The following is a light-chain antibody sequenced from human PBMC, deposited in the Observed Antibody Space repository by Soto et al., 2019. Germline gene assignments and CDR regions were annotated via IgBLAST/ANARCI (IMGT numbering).Light chain of an antibody. V-gene: IGLV2-14*01. J-gene: IGLJ1*01. Sequence: QSALTQPASVSGSPGQSIAISCTGSSSDIGIYKYVSWYQQHPGKVPKLIIYEVTNRPSGVSNRFSGSKSGNTASLTISGLQAEDEADYYCSSYTGGNPSYVFGTGTKLTVL. CDR3: SSYTGGNPSYV. CDR2: EVT. CDR1: SSDIGIYKY.